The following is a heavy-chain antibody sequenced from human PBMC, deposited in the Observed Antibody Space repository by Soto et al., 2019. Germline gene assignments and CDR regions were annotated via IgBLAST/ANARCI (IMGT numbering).Heavy chain of an antibody. CDR1: EFTFSDYY. J-gene: IGHJ5*02. D-gene: IGHD4-17*01. CDR3: ARGLAYGDYGWLDP. V-gene: IGHV3-11*01. CDR2: ISNSGSTI. Sequence: QVQLVEAGGGLVKPGGSLRLSCAASEFTFSDYYMTWIRQAPGKGLEWVSYISNSGSTIYYADPVKGRFTISRDNAKNSLYLQMNSLRAEDTAVYYCARGLAYGDYGWLDPWGQGTLVTVSP.